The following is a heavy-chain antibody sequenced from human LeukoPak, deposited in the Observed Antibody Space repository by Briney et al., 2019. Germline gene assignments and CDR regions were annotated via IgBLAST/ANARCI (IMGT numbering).Heavy chain of an antibody. CDR2: ISVSDHST. D-gene: IGHD2-2*01. J-gene: IGHJ4*02. CDR3: ARDRYCVSTNCPYDC. Sequence: GGSLRLSCAASGFTSSGYTMTWVRQSPGKGLEWVSGISVSDHSTYYADSVKGRFTSSRDPTNNMMYLQMSSLRAEDTAVYYCARDRYCVSTNCPYDCWGQGTPVTVSS. V-gene: IGHV3-23*01. CDR1: GFTSSGYT.